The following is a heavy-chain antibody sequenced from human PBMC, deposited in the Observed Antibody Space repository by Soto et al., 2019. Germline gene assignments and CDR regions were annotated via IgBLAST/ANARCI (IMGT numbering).Heavy chain of an antibody. CDR3: AKVGGYYSYYYYGMDV. D-gene: IGHD3-22*01. CDR2: ISYDGSDK. V-gene: IGHV3-30*18. CDR1: GFNFSNYG. Sequence: GGSLRLSYASSGFNFSNYGMHLVRQAQGKGLEWVAVISYDGSDKYYADSVKGRFTISRDNSKNTLYLQMNSLKAEDTAVYYCAKVGGYYSYYYYGMDVWGQGTTVTVSS. J-gene: IGHJ6*02.